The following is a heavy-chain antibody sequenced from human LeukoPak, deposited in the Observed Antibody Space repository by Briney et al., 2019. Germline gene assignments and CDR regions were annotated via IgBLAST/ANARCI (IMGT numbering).Heavy chain of an antibody. CDR1: GYTFTGYY. Sequence: GASVKVSCKASGYTFTGYYMHWVRQAPGQGLEWMGILDPSGGSTSCAQKFQGRVTMTRDTSTSTVYMDLSSLTSEDTGVYYCAREGVAITASGRGAFDIWGQGAMVTVSS. CDR2: LDPSGGST. CDR3: AREGVAITASGRGAFDI. D-gene: IGHD5-12*01. V-gene: IGHV1-46*01. J-gene: IGHJ3*02.